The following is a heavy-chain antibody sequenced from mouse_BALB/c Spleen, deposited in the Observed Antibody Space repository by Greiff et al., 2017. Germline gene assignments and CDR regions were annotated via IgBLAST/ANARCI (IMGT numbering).Heavy chain of an antibody. J-gene: IGHJ3*01. D-gene: IGHD2-1*01. V-gene: IGHV2-9*02. CDR3: ARERGYGNPAWFAY. CDR1: GFSLTSYG. Sequence: LVAPSQSLSITCTVSGFSLTSYGVHWVRQPPGKGLEWLGVIWAGGSTNYNSALMSRLSISKDNSKSQVFLKMNSLQTDDTAMYYCARERGYGNPAWFAYWGQGTLVTVS. CDR2: IWAGGST.